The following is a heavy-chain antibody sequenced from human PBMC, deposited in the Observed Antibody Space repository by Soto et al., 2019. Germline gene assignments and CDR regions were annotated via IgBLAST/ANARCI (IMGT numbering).Heavy chain of an antibody. CDR2: IIPMSGTT. Sequence: QVHLVQSGDEVKKPGSSVNVSCKASGGAFTSYSFHWVRLAPGQGLEWMGGIIPMSGTTNYALKFQGRVTMTADVPTNTAYIELSSLRSEDTAIYYCARDNTGLDYWGQGTLVTVSS. D-gene: IGHD1-1*01. V-gene: IGHV1-69*12. CDR1: GGAFTSYS. J-gene: IGHJ4*02. CDR3: ARDNTGLDY.